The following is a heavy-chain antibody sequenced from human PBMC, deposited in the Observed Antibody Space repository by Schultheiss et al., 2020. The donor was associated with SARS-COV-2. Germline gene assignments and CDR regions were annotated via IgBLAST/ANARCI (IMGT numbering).Heavy chain of an antibody. CDR2: INSDGSST. D-gene: IGHD2-21*02. Sequence: GGSLRLSCAASGFTFSSYWMHWVRQAPGKGLVWVSRINSDGSSTSYADSVKGRFTISRDNAKNTLYLQMNSLRAEDTAVYYCVKDGSTYCGGDCYSLYYFDYWGQGTLVTVSS. J-gene: IGHJ4*02. CDR3: VKDGSTYCGGDCYSLYYFDY. V-gene: IGHV3-74*01. CDR1: GFTFSSYW.